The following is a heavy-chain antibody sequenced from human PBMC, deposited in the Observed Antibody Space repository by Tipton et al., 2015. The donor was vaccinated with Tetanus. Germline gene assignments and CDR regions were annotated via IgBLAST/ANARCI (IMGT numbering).Heavy chain of an antibody. Sequence: TLSLTCTVSGGSISSGGFFWNWIRQFPGKGLEWIGYVHYSGSTFYNPSLKSRVTISVDTSKNQFSLTLTSVTAADTAVYYCARDQGGGRVVRLNWFDPWGHGTLVTVSS. V-gene: IGHV4-31*03. D-gene: IGHD6-6*01. CDR3: ARDQGGGRVVRLNWFDP. CDR1: GGSISSGGFF. CDR2: VHYSGST. J-gene: IGHJ5*02.